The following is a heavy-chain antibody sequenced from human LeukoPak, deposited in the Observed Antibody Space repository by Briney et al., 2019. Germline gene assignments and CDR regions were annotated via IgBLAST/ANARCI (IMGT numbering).Heavy chain of an antibody. CDR2: FYPGDSDT. CDR3: ARFGYCSSTNCYSPFDI. Sequence: GESLKISCKGSGYSFTSYWSGWVRQMPGKGLEWMVIFYPGDSDTRYSPSFQGPVTISADKSISTAYLQWSSLKASDTAMYYCARFGYCSSTNCYSPFDIWGQGTMVTVPS. D-gene: IGHD2-2*03. J-gene: IGHJ3*02. V-gene: IGHV5-51*01. CDR1: GYSFTSYW.